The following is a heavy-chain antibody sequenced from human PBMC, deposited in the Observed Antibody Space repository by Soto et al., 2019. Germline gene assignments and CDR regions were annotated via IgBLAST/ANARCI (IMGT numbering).Heavy chain of an antibody. J-gene: IGHJ6*03. D-gene: IGHD3-10*01. CDR3: AKDGSSVTYYHYMDV. V-gene: IGHV3-23*01. CDR2: INAGGDAT. Sequence: PGRFLRLSCAASECTCSSHAMTWVRQDPGEGLEWVSTINAGGDATWYADSVKGRFTISRDNSKDTVSLQMDSLRVEDTALYYCAKDGSSVTYYHYMDVWAKGTTVTVSS. CDR1: ECTCSSHA.